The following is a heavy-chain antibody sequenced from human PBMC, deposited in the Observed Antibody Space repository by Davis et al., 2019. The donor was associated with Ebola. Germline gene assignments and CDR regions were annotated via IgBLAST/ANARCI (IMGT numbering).Heavy chain of an antibody. CDR3: AKGTVQGSFDY. V-gene: IGHV3-7*03. CDR2: IKQDGSEK. CDR1: GFTFSSYW. D-gene: IGHD3-10*01. J-gene: IGHJ4*02. Sequence: GESLKISCAASGFTFSSYWMSWVRQAPGKGLEWVANIKQDGSEKYYVDSVKGRFTISRDNSKNTLYLQMNSLRAEDTAVYYCAKGTVQGSFDYWGQGTLVTVSS.